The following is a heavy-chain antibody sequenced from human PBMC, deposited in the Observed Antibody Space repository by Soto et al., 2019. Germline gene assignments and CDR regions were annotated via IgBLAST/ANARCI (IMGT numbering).Heavy chain of an antibody. J-gene: IGHJ4*02. V-gene: IGHV3-23*01. CDR2: ISGSGGST. D-gene: IGHD5-12*01. CDR3: AKKLGGRDGYNFLGYYFDY. CDR1: GVTCSSYA. Sequence: GSLRRYCAASGVTCSSYAMSWVRQAPGKGLEWVSAISGSGGSTYYADSVKGRFTISRDNSKNTLYLQMNSLRAEDTAVYYCAKKLGGRDGYNFLGYYFDYWGQGTLVTVSS.